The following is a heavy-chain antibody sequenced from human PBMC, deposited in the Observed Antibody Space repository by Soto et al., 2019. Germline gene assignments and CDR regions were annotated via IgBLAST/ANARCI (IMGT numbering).Heavy chain of an antibody. V-gene: IGHV4-30-4*01. CDR3: ARGPVWFGRD. D-gene: IGHD3-10*01. Sequence: SETLSLTCTVSGGPISSGDYYWSWIRQPPGKGLEWIGYIYYSGSTYYNPSLKSRVTISVDTSKNQFSLKLSSVTAADTAVYYCARGPVWFGRDWGQGTLVTVSS. J-gene: IGHJ4*02. CDR2: IYYSGST. CDR1: GGPISSGDYY.